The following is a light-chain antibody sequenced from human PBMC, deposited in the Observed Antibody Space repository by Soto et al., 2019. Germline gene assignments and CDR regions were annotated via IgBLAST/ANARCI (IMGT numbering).Light chain of an antibody. V-gene: IGLV2-14*01. J-gene: IGLJ1*01. CDR1: TTDVGGYIY. CDR2: EVS. CDR3: SSYTSSSTL. Sequence: QSALTQPASVSGSPGQSITLSCTGTTTDVGGYIYVSWYQQHPGKAPKLMIYEVSNRPSGVSNRFSGSKSGNTASLTISGLQAEDEADYYCSSYTSSSTLFGTGTKLTVL.